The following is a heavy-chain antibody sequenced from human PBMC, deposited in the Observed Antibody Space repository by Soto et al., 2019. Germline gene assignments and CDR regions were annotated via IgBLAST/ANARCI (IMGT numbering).Heavy chain of an antibody. Sequence: EVQLVESGGGSAQPGGSLRLSCAASGFTLSSHWMHWVRQAPGKGLVWVSRINGDGRSTNYADSVKGRFTNSRDNAKNTLYLQVNSLTAEDTAVDYCTRCHYTGYYVDYWGQGTLVTVSS. D-gene: IGHD2-2*02. CDR1: GFTLSSHW. J-gene: IGHJ4*02. CDR2: INGDGRST. CDR3: TRCHYTGYYVDY. V-gene: IGHV3-74*01.